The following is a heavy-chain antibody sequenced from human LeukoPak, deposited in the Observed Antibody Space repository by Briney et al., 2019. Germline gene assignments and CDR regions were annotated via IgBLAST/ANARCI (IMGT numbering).Heavy chain of an antibody. Sequence: GGSLRLSCTASGFTFSSYGMHWVRQAPGKGLEWVAIVWYDRSKEYHADSVKGRFTISRDNSKDTLFLQMNSLTAADTAVYYCAREFVRSSRFGDYYYGIDVWGQGTTVIVYS. CDR2: VWYDRSKE. J-gene: IGHJ6*02. CDR1: GFTFSSYG. CDR3: AREFVRSSRFGDYYYGIDV. D-gene: IGHD3-10*01. V-gene: IGHV3-33*01.